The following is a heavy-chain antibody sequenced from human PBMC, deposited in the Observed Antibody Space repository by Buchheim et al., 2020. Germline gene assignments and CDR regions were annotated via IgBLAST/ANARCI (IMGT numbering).Heavy chain of an antibody. Sequence: QVQLVESGGGVVQPGRSLRLSCAASGFTFSSYGMHWVRQAPGKGLEWVAVISYDGSNKYYADSVKGRFTISRDNSKNTLYLQMNSLRAEDTAVYYCAKDLMVRGVEGYYGRDVWGQGTT. D-gene: IGHD3-10*01. CDR1: GFTFSSYG. V-gene: IGHV3-30*18. CDR3: AKDLMVRGVEGYYGRDV. CDR2: ISYDGSNK. J-gene: IGHJ6*02.